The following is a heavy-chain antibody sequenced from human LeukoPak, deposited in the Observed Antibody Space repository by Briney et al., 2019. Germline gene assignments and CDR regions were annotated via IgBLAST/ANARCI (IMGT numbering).Heavy chain of an antibody. V-gene: IGHV1-2*02. J-gene: IGHJ4*02. CDR1: GYSFTGYC. D-gene: IGHD6-13*01. Sequence: ASVKVSCKASGYSFTGYCMLWVRQAPGQGLEWMGRICPETGGTNYAQKFQGRVTMTTDTTVSTAYMELSGLKSDDTAVYYCASGLNSRSSSCWGQGTRVTVSS. CDR2: ICPETGGT. CDR3: ASGLNSRSSSC.